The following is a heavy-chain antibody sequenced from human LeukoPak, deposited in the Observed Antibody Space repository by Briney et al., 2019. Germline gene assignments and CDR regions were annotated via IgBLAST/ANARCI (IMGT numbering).Heavy chain of an antibody. CDR2: IYYSGST. CDR3: ARVRKGAMDAFDI. Sequence: SETLSLTCAVYGGSFSGYYWSWIRQPPGKGLEWIGYIYYSGSTNYNPSLKSRVTISVDTSKNQFSLKLSSVTAADTAVYYCARVRKGAMDAFDIWGQGTMVTVSS. D-gene: IGHD1-26*01. J-gene: IGHJ3*02. CDR1: GGSFSGYY. V-gene: IGHV4-59*01.